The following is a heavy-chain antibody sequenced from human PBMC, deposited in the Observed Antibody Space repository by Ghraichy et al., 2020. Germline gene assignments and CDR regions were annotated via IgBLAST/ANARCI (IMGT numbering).Heavy chain of an antibody. CDR3: ARSGFGGTRPIDV. CDR2: ITPSRETT. D-gene: IGHD1-26*01. V-gene: IGHV1-18*01. CDR1: GYTFTNFD. Sequence: ASVKVSCRASGYTFTNFDISWVRQAPGQGLEWMGGITPSRETTNFAQNFQGRVTLTTDTSTNAAYMELRSLRSDDTAVYYCARSGFGGTRPIDVWGQGTMVTVSS. J-gene: IGHJ6*02.